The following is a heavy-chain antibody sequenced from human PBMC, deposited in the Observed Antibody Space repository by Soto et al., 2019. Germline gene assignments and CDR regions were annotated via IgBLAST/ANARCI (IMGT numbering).Heavy chain of an antibody. J-gene: IGHJ4*02. D-gene: IGHD5-12*01. CDR2: IYYSGST. Sequence: SETLSLTCTVSGGSISSYYWSWIRQPPGKGLEWIAYIYYSGSTNYNPSLKSRVTISVDTSKNQFSLNLRSVTAADTAVYYCARGRWLQLIYFDYWGQGTLVTVSS. CDR3: ARGRWLQLIYFDY. V-gene: IGHV4-59*01. CDR1: GGSISSYY.